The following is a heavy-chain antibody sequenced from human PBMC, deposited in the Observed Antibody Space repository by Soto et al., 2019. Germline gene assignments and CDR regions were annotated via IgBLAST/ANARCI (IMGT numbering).Heavy chain of an antibody. CDR3: TRGPPRVQWFDP. CDR1: GGAVSSGTYY. Sequence: SGTLSLTCTVSGGAVSSGTYYWSWIRQPPGKGLEWIGHIYFTGSTNYNPSLKSRVTMSLDTSRNQFSLKLSSVTAADTAVYYCTRGPPRVQWFDPWGLGTLVTVSS. V-gene: IGHV4-61*01. CDR2: IYFTGST. J-gene: IGHJ5*02.